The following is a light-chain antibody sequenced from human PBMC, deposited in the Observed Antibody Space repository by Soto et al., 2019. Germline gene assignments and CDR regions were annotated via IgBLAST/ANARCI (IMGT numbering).Light chain of an antibody. V-gene: IGLV2-14*01. CDR3: SSYTSISTLV. J-gene: IGLJ2*01. Sequence: QSALTQPVSVSGSPGQSITISCTGTSSDVGGYNYVSWYQQHPGKAPQLMIYEVTKRPSGVSNRFYGSKSGNTASLTISGLQAEDESDYYCSSYTSISTLVFGGGTKVPS. CDR1: SSDVGGYNY. CDR2: EVT.